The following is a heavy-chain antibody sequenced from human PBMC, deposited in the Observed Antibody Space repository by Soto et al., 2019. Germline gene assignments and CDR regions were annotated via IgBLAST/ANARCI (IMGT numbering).Heavy chain of an antibody. Sequence: EVQLVESGGGLVQPGGSLRLSCAASGFSVSSNYMSWVRQAPGKGLEWISVIYSGGGTYNADSVSVRFTVSRDNSKNTVYLQMNSLRAEDTAVYYCARSSKDYGDYGCGQGTLVTVSS. CDR3: ARSSKDYGDYG. D-gene: IGHD4-17*01. V-gene: IGHV3-66*01. CDR2: IYSGGGT. CDR1: GFSVSSNY. J-gene: IGHJ4*02.